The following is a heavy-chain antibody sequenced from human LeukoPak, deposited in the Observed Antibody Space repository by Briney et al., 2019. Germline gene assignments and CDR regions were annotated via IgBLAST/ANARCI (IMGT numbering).Heavy chain of an antibody. V-gene: IGHV3-21*01. D-gene: IGHD1-20*01. CDR1: GFTFSSYS. CDR3: AREIAGTNRFYFDY. J-gene: IGHJ4*02. CDR2: ISSSSSYI. Sequence: GGSLRLSCAASGFTFSSYSMNWVRQAPGKGLEWVSSISSSSSYIYYADSVKGRFTISRDNAKNSLYLQMNSLRAEDTAVYYCAREIAGTNRFYFDYWGQGTLVTVSS.